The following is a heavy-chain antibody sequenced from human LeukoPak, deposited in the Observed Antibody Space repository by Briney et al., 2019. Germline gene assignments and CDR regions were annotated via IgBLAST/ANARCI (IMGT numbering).Heavy chain of an antibody. J-gene: IGHJ4*02. CDR2: ISSSGSTI. V-gene: IGHV3-11*04. CDR3: LRGDRRDY. Sequence: GGSLRLSCAASGLTFSNAWMSWVRQAPGKGLEWVSYISSSGSTIYYADSMKGRFTISRDNAKKSLYLQMNSLRVEDTAVYYCLRGDRRDYWGQGTLVTVSS. CDR1: GLTFSNAW.